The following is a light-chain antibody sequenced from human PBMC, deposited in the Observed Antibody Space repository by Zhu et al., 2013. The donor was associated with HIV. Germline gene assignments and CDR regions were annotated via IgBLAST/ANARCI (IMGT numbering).Light chain of an antibody. V-gene: IGLV2-14*01. CDR1: SSDVGGYKY. Sequence: QSALTQPASVSGSPGQSITISCTGTSSDVGGYKYVSWYQHHPGKAPKLMIYEVSNRPSGVSHRFSGSRSDNTASLTISGLQAEDEADYYCSSYTSSSTLVFGTGTKVTVL. J-gene: IGLJ1*01. CDR2: EVS. CDR3: SSYTSSSTLV.